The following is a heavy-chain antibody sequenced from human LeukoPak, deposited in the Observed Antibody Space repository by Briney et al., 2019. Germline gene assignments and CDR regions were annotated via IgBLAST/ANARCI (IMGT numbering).Heavy chain of an antibody. V-gene: IGHV4-59*10. Sequence: PSETLSLTCAVYGGSFSDYYWSWIRQPAGKGLEWIGRISSSGSTNYNPSLKGRVTISVDTSKNQFSLKLSSVTAADTAVYFCARGPYSYDSSGAFDIWGQGTMVTVSS. CDR1: GGSFSDYY. CDR3: ARGPYSYDSSGAFDI. CDR2: ISSSGST. J-gene: IGHJ3*02. D-gene: IGHD3-22*01.